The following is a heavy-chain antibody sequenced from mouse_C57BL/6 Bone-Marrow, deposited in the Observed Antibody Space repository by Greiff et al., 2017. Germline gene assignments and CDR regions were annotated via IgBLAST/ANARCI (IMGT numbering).Heavy chain of an antibody. CDR3: ARLRPWFAY. CDR1: GFTFSSYG. Sequence: VQMKQSGGDLVKPGGSLKLSCAASGFTFSSYGMTWVRQTPDKRLAWVATISSGGSYTYYPDSVKGRFTISRDNAKNTLYLQMSSLKSEATAMYYCARLRPWFAYWGQGTLVTVSA. V-gene: IGHV5-6*01. J-gene: IGHJ3*01. CDR2: ISSGGSYT.